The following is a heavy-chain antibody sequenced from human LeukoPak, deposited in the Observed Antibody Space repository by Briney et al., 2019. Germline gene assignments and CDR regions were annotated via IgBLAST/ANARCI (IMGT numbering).Heavy chain of an antibody. CDR2: IWGSGDRT. CDR1: GFTFSSYA. J-gene: IGHJ4*02. CDR3: AKADCINGVCNFDH. Sequence: GGSLRLSCAASGFTFSSYAMSWVRQAPGKGLGWVSGIWGSGDRTYYADSVKGRFAISRDNSKNTLYLQMNSLRAKDTAVYYCAKADCINGVCNFDHWGQGTLVTVSS. V-gene: IGHV3-23*01. D-gene: IGHD2-8*01.